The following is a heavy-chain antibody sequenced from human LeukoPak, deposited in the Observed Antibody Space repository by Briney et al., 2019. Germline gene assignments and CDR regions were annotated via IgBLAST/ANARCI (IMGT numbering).Heavy chain of an antibody. Sequence: PSETLSLTCTVSGGSISSGNYFWSWIRQPAGKGLEWIGRIYTSGTTNYNPSLKTRVTISLDTSKNQFSLNLNSVTAADTAVYYCSRVVVGLIQKYYYYMDVWGKGTTVTASS. CDR2: IYTSGTT. J-gene: IGHJ6*03. V-gene: IGHV4-61*02. CDR1: GGSISSGNYF. D-gene: IGHD2-15*01. CDR3: SRVVVGLIQKYYYYMDV.